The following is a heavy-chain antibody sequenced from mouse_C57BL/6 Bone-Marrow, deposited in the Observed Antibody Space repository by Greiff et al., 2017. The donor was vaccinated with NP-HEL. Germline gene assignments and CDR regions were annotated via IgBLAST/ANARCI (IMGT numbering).Heavy chain of an antibody. CDR1: GYTFTDYY. CDR2: IFPGSGST. Sequence: VQLQQSGPELVKPGASVKISCKASGYTFTDYYINWVKQRPGQGLEWIGWIFPGSGSTYYNEKFKGKATLTVDKSSSTAYMLLSSLTSEDSAVYFCATPSPYYSNYDFDDWGQGTTLTVSS. D-gene: IGHD2-5*01. J-gene: IGHJ2*01. CDR3: ATPSPYYSNYDFDD. V-gene: IGHV1-75*01.